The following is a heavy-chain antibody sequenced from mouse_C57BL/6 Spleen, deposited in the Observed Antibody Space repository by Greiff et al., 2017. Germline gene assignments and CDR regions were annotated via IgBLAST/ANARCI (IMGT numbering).Heavy chain of an antibody. CDR3: ARQYGTYWYFDV. Sequence: EVKVEESGGGLVKPGGSLKLSCAASGFTFSSYTMSWVRQTPEKRLEWVATISGGGGNTYYPASVKGRFTISRDNAKNTLYLQMSSLRSEDTALYYCARQYGTYWYFDVWGTGTTVTVSS. V-gene: IGHV5-9*01. D-gene: IGHD1-1*01. CDR2: ISGGGGNT. CDR1: GFTFSSYT. J-gene: IGHJ1*03.